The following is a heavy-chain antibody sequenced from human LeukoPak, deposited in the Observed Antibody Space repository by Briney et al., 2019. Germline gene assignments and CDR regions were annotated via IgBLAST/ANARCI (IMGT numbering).Heavy chain of an antibody. V-gene: IGHV3-74*01. J-gene: IGHJ4*02. CDR2: INSDGSST. Sequence: GGSLRLSCAASGFTFCSYWMHWVRQAPGKGLVWVSHINSDGSSTSYADSVKGRFTISRDNAKNTLYLQMNSLRVEDTAVYYCARHEYSSSWYGVDYWGQGTLVTVSS. CDR1: GFTFCSYW. CDR3: ARHEYSSSWYGVDY. D-gene: IGHD6-13*01.